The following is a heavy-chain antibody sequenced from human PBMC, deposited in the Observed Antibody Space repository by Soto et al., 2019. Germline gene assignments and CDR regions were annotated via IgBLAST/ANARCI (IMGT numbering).Heavy chain of an antibody. J-gene: IGHJ4*02. CDR2: INHSGST. V-gene: IGHV4-34*01. D-gene: IGHD5-12*01. Sequence: KPSETLSLTCAVYGGSFSGYYWSWIRQPPGKGLEWIGEINHSGSTNYNPSLKSRVTISVDTSKNQFSLKLSSVTAADTAVYYCARYLNSGYDSFDYWGQGTLVTVSS. CDR1: GGSFSGYY. CDR3: ARYLNSGYDSFDY.